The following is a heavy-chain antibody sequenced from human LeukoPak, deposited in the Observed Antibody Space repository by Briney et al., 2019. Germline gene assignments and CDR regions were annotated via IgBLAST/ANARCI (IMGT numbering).Heavy chain of an antibody. CDR2: IYTSGST. CDR1: GGSISSGSYY. CDR3: ARVNWNAFDY. D-gene: IGHD1-1*01. Sequence: SQTLSLTCTVSGGSISSGSYYWSWIRQPAGTGLEWIGRIYTSGSTNYSPSLKSRVTISVDTSKNQFSLKLSSVTAADTAVYYCARVNWNAFDYWGQGTLVTVSS. V-gene: IGHV4-61*02. J-gene: IGHJ4*02.